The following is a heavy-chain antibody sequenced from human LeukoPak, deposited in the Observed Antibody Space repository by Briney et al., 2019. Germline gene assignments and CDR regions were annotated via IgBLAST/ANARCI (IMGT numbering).Heavy chain of an antibody. D-gene: IGHD3-22*01. CDR1: GFSFSTYG. Sequence: GTSLRLSWAASGFSFSTYGMHWVRQAPGKGLEWVAVAYGDGSDQYYADSVKGRFTIFKDISRNTLSVQMNSLRAEDTAVYYCATGGGFYYDHWGQGTLVTVSS. CDR3: ATGGGFYYDH. J-gene: IGHJ4*02. V-gene: IGHV3-33*01. CDR2: AYGDGSDQ.